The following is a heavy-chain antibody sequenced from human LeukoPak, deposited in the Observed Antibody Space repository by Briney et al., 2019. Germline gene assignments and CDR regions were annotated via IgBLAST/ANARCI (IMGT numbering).Heavy chain of an antibody. V-gene: IGHV5-51*01. CDR2: IYPGDSDT. J-gene: IGHJ3*02. D-gene: IGHD3-10*01. Sequence: GESLKISCKASVFSFSNYWIAWVRQKPGEGLEWMGNIYPGDSDTRYNPSFQGQATISADKSISTAYLQWSSLKASDTAMYYCAKQRPYYYGSGSYRAFDIWGQGTMVTVSS. CDR1: VFSFSNYW. CDR3: AKQRPYYYGSGSYRAFDI.